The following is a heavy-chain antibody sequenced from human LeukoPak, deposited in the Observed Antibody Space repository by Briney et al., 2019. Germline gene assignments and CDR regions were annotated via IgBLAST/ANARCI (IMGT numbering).Heavy chain of an antibody. Sequence: PGGSLRLSCATSGFVFSNYAMNWVRQAPGKGLEYVSAITGHGKTPYYANSVKGRFTISRDNSKNTLYLQMGSLRSEDMAVYYCARVGFIGYDSWGQGTLVTLSS. CDR2: ITGHGKTP. CDR3: ARVGFIGYDS. V-gene: IGHV3-64*01. CDR1: GFVFSNYA. J-gene: IGHJ5*02. D-gene: IGHD5-12*01.